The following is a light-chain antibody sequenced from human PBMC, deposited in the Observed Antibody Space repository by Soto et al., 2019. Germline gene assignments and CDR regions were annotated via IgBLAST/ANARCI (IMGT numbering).Light chain of an antibody. Sequence: EIVLTQSPGTLSLSPGERATLSCRASQSVSSSYLAWYQQKPGQAPRLLIYGASSRATGIPDRFSGSGSGTDFTLTISRLEPEDFAVYYCKQYGSSLSFGGVTKGEIK. CDR2: GAS. CDR1: QSVSSSY. V-gene: IGKV3-20*01. CDR3: KQYGSSLS. J-gene: IGKJ4*01.